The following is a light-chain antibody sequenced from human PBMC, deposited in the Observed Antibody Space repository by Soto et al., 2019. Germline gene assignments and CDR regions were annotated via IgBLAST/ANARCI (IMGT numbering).Light chain of an antibody. V-gene: IGKV1-39*01. CDR2: AAS. J-gene: IGKJ2*01. Sequence: DIQMTQSPSSLSAAVGDRVTLTCRASQSINTFLNWYQQKPGKAPQLLIYAASSLRSGVPSRFSGSRSGSDFTLTISNLQPEDFVTFICQQSYCPPYTFGQGTKLEIK. CDR1: QSINTF. CDR3: QQSYCPPYT.